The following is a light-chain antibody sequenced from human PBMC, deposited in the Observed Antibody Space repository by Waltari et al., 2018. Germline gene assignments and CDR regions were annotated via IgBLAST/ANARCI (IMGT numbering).Light chain of an antibody. J-gene: IGLJ3*02. CDR3: SSYTARSTLV. Sequence: QSALTQSASVSGSPGQPITISCPGTIRDVCGYNFFSCYQQLPGKPPKLLIYGVDQRPSGVSLRFSGSKSANTATLTISGLQPEDEGDYFCSSYTARSTLVFGGGTKLTVL. V-gene: IGLV2-14*01. CDR2: GVD. CDR1: IRDVCGYNF.